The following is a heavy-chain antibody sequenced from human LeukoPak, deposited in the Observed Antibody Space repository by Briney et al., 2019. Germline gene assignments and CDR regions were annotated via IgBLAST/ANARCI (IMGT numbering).Heavy chain of an antibody. V-gene: IGHV1-69*13. D-gene: IGHD6-13*01. CDR3: APSSSDYFDY. J-gene: IGHJ4*02. CDR1: GGTFSSYA. CDR2: IIPVFGTA. Sequence: SVKVSCKASGGTFSSYAISWVRQAPGQGLEWMGGIIPVFGTANYAQKFQGRVTITADESTSTAYMELSSLKSEDTAVYYCAPSSSDYFDYWGRGTLVTVSS.